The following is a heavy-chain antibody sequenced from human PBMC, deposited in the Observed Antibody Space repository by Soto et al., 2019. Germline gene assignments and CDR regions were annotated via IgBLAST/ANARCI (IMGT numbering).Heavy chain of an antibody. CDR2: IYYSGST. CDR3: ARVSLTGGGSGINDY. V-gene: IGHV4-59*01. CDR1: GGSISSYY. J-gene: IGHJ4*02. D-gene: IGHD2-8*02. Sequence: QVQLQESGPGLVKPSETLSLTCTVSGGSISSYYWSWIRQPPGKGLEWIGYIYYSGSTNYNPSLKSRVTISVDTSKNQFSLKLSSVTAADTAVYYCARVSLTGGGSGINDYWGQGTLVTVSS.